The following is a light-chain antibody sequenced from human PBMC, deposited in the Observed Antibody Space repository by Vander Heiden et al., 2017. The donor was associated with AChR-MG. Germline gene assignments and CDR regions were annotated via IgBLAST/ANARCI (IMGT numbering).Light chain of an antibody. V-gene: IGKV1-39*01. CDR3: QQSYSPPFT. CDR1: HAVTTF. CDR2: DVS. Sequence: DIQLTQSPSSLSASARDRVTITCRASHAVTTFLNWYQQKPGKAPTLLIYDVSTLRSGVPSRFSGGGAGTEFTLTISSPQPEDFATYYCQQSYSPPFTFGPGTKVDIK. J-gene: IGKJ3*01.